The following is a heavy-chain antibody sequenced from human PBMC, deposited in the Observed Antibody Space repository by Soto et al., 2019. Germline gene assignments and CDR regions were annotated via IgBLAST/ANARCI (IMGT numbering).Heavy chain of an antibody. J-gene: IGHJ3*02. Sequence: PGESLKISCKGSGYSFTTYWIVWVRQMPGKGLEWMGIIYPGDSDTRYSPSFQGQVTVSADKSITTAYLQWSSLKASDTAMYYCASHCGGDCYSAFDIWGQGTMVTVSS. CDR3: ASHCGGDCYSAFDI. CDR1: GYSFTTYW. V-gene: IGHV5-51*01. CDR2: IYPGDSDT. D-gene: IGHD2-21*02.